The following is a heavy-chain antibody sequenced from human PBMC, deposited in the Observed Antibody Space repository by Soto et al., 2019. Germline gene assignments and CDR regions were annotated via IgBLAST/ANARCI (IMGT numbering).Heavy chain of an antibody. D-gene: IGHD2-2*01. CDR2: IYPGDSDT. Sequence: PGESLKISCKGSGYSFTSYWIGWVRQMPGKGLEWMGIIYPGDSDTRYSPSFQGQVTISADKSISTAYLQWSSLKASDTAMYYCARVVVLFSVMWVGDHRYGMAFWAQGASDTGS. CDR3: ARVVVLFSVMWVGDHRYGMAF. J-gene: IGHJ6*02. CDR1: GYSFTSYW. V-gene: IGHV5-51*01.